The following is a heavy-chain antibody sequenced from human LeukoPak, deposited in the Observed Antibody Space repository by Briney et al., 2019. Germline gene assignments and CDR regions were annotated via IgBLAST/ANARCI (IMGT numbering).Heavy chain of an antibody. CDR3: AGTYYYDSSGYYHYSL. V-gene: IGHV4-59*01. Sequence: SETLSLTCTVSGGSISSYYWSWIRQPPGKGLEWIGYIYYSGSTNYNPSLKSRVTISVDTSKNQFSLKLSSVTAADTAVYYCAGTYYYDSSGYYHYSLWGQGTLVTGSS. J-gene: IGHJ4*02. CDR1: GGSISSYY. CDR2: IYYSGST. D-gene: IGHD3-22*01.